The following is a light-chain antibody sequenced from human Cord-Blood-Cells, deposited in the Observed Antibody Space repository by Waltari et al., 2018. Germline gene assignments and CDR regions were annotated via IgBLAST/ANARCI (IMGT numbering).Light chain of an antibody. CDR3: QQYDSSHRS. CDR1: QSVSSSY. V-gene: IGKV3-20*01. CDR2: GAS. J-gene: IGKJ2*03. Sequence: EIVLTQSPGTLSLSPGERATLSCRASQSVSSSYLAWYQQKPGQAPRLLIYGASSRATGIPDRFSGSGSGTDFTLTISRLEPEDFAVYYCQQYDSSHRSFGQGTKLEIK.